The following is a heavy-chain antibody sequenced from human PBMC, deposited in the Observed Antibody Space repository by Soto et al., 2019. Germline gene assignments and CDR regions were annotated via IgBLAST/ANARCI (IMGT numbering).Heavy chain of an antibody. CDR3: ARDKWFGELSYYGMDV. V-gene: IGHV1-2*04. D-gene: IGHD3-10*01. CDR1: GYTFTGYY. Sequence: SVKVSCKASGYTFTGYYMHWVRQAPGQGLEWMGWINPNSGGTNYAQKFQGWVTMTRDTSISTAYMELSRLRSDDTAVYYCARDKWFGELSYYGMDVWGQGTTVTVSS. CDR2: INPNSGGT. J-gene: IGHJ6*02.